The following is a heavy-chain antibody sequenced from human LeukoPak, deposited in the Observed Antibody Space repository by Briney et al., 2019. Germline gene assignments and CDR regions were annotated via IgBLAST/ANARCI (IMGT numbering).Heavy chain of an antibody. CDR3: ARGSDSSGYYGGD. CDR1: GFIFSSFD. V-gene: IGHV3-48*02. J-gene: IGHJ4*02. Sequence: GGSLRLSCAASGFIFSSFDMHGVRQAPGKGLQWLSLISSSSNIYYADSVKGRFTISRDNAKNSLYLQMNSLRDEDTAVYFCARGSDSSGYYGGDWGQGTLVTVSS. D-gene: IGHD3-22*01. CDR2: ISSSSNI.